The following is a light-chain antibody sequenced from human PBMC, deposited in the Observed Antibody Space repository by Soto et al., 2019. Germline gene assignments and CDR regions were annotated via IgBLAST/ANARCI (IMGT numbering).Light chain of an antibody. V-gene: IGKV1-5*01. Sequence: DIQMTQSPSTLSASVGDRVTITCRASQSISSWLAWYQQKPGKAPKLLIYDASSLESGVPSRFSGSGSGTEFTLTISSLQPDDFATYHCQQSYGTPWTFGQGTKVDI. CDR2: DAS. J-gene: IGKJ1*01. CDR3: QQSYGTPWT. CDR1: QSISSW.